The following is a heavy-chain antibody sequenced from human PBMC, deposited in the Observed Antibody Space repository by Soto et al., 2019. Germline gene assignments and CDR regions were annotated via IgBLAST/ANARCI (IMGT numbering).Heavy chain of an antibody. J-gene: IGHJ5*02. CDR1: GYTFTSYG. V-gene: IGHV1-18*01. D-gene: IGHD6-13*01. Sequence: QVQLVQSGAEVKKPGASVKVSCKASGYTFTSYGISWVRQAPGQGLEWLGWISAYNGNTNYAQKLQGRVTMTTDTSTSTADLELRSLRSDDTAVYYCARGLLQQLVWMGDWFDPWGQGTLVTVSS. CDR3: ARGLLQQLVWMGDWFDP. CDR2: ISAYNGNT.